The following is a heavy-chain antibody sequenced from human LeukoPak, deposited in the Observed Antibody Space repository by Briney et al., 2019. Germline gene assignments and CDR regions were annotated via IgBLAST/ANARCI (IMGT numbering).Heavy chain of an antibody. CDR1: GSAFTSIS. CDR2: ISTYNGNT. J-gene: IGHJ4*02. Sequence: ASVKVSCNASGSAFTSISISWVRQAPGQGLEWMGWISTYNGNTNFTQKFQGRITMTTDTSTSTAYMELRSLRSDDTAVYYCASDNDYVPGYWGQGTLVTVSS. V-gene: IGHV1-18*01. D-gene: IGHD4-17*01. CDR3: ASDNDYVPGY.